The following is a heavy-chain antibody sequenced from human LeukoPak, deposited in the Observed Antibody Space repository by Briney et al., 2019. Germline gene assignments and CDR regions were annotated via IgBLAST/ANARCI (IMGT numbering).Heavy chain of an antibody. CDR1: GASISSSGYY. CDR3: ARTIYWHDTTGYYLPLDY. J-gene: IGHJ4*02. V-gene: IGHV4-39*01. Sequence: PSETLSLTCTLSGASISSSGYYWVWIRQPPGKGLEWIGSIFYSGIGSIYYTGNTYYNPSLKSRVTISIDTSKNQFSLKLSSVTAADTAVYFCARTIYWHDTTGYYLPLDYWGQGTLVTVS. CDR2: IYYTGNT. D-gene: IGHD3-22*01.